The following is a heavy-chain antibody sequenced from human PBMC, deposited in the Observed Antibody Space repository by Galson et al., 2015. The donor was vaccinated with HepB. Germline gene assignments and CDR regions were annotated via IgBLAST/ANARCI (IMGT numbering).Heavy chain of an antibody. Sequence: SVKVSCKASGYTFTGYYMHWVRQAPGQGLEWMGWINPNSGGTNYAQKFQGRVTMTRDTSISTAYMELSRLRSDDTAVYYCARDSLYGSTNWFDPWGQGTLVTVSS. J-gene: IGHJ5*02. CDR1: GYTFTGYY. V-gene: IGHV1-2*02. CDR3: ARDSLYGSTNWFDP. CDR2: INPNSGGT. D-gene: IGHD6-13*01.